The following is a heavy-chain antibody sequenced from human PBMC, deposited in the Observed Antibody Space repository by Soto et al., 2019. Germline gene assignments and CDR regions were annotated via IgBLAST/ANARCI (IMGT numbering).Heavy chain of an antibody. D-gene: IGHD3-22*01. CDR3: GRGKLIGQH. J-gene: IGHJ4*02. Sequence: SETLSLTCTVSGGSIGSYYWSWIRQPPGKGLEWIANIHYSGTTNYNPSLKSRVTISLDTSKNQFSLRLDSVTAADTAVYYCGRGKLIGQHWGRGTLVTVPQ. CDR1: GGSIGSYY. V-gene: IGHV4-59*01. CDR2: IHYSGTT.